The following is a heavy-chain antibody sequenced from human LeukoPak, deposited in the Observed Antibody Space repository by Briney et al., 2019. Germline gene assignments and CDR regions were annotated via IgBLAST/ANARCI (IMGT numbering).Heavy chain of an antibody. CDR1: GGSISSDY. Sequence: SETLSLTCTVSGGSISSDYWSWIRQPAGKGLEWIGRIFTSGSTSYNPSLKSRVTMSLDTSKNQFSLKLSSVTAADTAVYFCSRGGANNLWGQGTLVTVSS. V-gene: IGHV4-4*07. CDR2: IFTSGST. D-gene: IGHD1/OR15-1a*01. J-gene: IGHJ4*02. CDR3: SRGGANNL.